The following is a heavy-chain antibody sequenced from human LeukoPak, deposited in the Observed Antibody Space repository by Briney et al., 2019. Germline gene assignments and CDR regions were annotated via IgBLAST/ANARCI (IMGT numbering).Heavy chain of an antibody. CDR2: INDSEST. J-gene: IGHJ2*01. D-gene: IGHD4-17*01. V-gene: IGHV4-34*01. CDR1: GGSFSDYY. Sequence: SEAMSLTCAVYGGSFSDYYWTWIRQPPGKGLEWVGEINDSESTNYNPSLKSRVSISVDTSMNQFSLNLSSVPDADTAVYYCARRRDGEYSTPYFGLWGRRSLVTV. CDR3: ARRRDGEYSTPYFGL.